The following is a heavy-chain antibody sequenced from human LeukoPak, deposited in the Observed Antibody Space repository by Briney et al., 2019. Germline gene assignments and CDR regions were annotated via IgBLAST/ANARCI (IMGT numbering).Heavy chain of an antibody. CDR1: GFTFSSYG. CDR2: ISYDGSNK. V-gene: IGHV3-30*03. Sequence: GRSLRLSCAASGFTFSSYGMHWVRRAPGKGLEWVAVISYDGSNKYYADSVKGRFTISRDNSKNTLYLQMNSLRAEDTAVYYCARDGGSYDYVWGSYQIWGQGTLVTVSP. CDR3: ARDGGSYDYVWGSYQI. J-gene: IGHJ4*02. D-gene: IGHD3-16*02.